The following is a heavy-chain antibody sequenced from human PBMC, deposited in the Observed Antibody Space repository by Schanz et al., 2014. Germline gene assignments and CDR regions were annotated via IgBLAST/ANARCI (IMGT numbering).Heavy chain of an antibody. Sequence: QVRLVQSGAEVKKPGSSVKVSCKSSGATFNSYAFGWVRQAPGQGLEWMGRIIPILGIANYAQKFQGRVTITADKSTSTAYMDLSSLRPEDTAVYYCARSNYYDNSDYYNSFDYWGQGTLVTVSS. J-gene: IGHJ4*02. CDR1: GATFNSYA. D-gene: IGHD3-22*01. V-gene: IGHV1-69*04. CDR3: ARSNYYDNSDYYNSFDY. CDR2: IIPILGIA.